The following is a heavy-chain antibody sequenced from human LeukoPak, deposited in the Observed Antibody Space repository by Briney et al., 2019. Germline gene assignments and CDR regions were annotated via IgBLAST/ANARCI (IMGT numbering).Heavy chain of an antibody. J-gene: IGHJ3*02. CDR1: GFTFSSYW. Sequence: PGGSLRLSCAASGFTFSSYWMSWVRQAPGKGLEWVANIKQDGSEKYYVDSVKGRFTISRDNAKNSLYLQMNSLRAEDTAVYYCARSVWGSYPSPPTDAFDIWGQGTMVTVSS. CDR2: IKQDGSEK. D-gene: IGHD3-16*01. V-gene: IGHV3-7*01. CDR3: ARSVWGSYPSPPTDAFDI.